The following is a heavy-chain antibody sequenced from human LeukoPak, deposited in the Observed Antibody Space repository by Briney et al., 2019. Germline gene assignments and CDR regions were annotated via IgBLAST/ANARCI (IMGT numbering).Heavy chain of an antibody. CDR2: ITSGFTQ. V-gene: IGHV3-23*01. Sequence: GGSLRLSCAASGLTFSNYAMSWFRQARGKGLEWVSVITSGFTQLYPDSVKGRFTISRDNSKSTFHLQMNSLRAEDTAVYYCAKDYSDSRVGDVFLEYWGQGTLVTVSS. CDR1: GLTFSNYA. CDR3: AKDYSDSRVGDVFLEY. D-gene: IGHD1-26*01. J-gene: IGHJ4*02.